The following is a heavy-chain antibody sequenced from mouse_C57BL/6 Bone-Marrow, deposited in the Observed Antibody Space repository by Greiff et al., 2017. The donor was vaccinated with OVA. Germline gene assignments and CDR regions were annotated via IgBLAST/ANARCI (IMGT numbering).Heavy chain of an antibody. V-gene: IGHV5-12*01. CDR2: ISNGGGST. Sequence: EVMLVESGGGLVQPGGSLKLSCAASGFTFSDYYMYWVRQTPEKRLEWVAYISNGGGSTYYPDTVKGRFTLSRDNAKNTLYLQMSRLKSEDTAMYYCARRTVVAKDYAMDYWGQGTSVTVSS. CDR1: GFTFSDYY. J-gene: IGHJ4*01. CDR3: ARRTVVAKDYAMDY. D-gene: IGHD1-1*01.